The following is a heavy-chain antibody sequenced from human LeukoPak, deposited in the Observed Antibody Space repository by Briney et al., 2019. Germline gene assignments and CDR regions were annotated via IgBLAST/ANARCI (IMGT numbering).Heavy chain of an antibody. CDR3: ARAPYYYDSSGLSY. J-gene: IGHJ4*02. CDR1: GGTFSSYA. D-gene: IGHD3-22*01. V-gene: IGHV1-69*05. CDR2: IIPIFGTA. Sequence: SVKVSCKASGGTFSSYAISWVRQAPGQGLEWIGGIIPIFGTANYAQKFQGRVTITTDESTSTAYMELSRLRSDDTAVYYCARAPYYYDSSGLSYWGQGTLVTVSS.